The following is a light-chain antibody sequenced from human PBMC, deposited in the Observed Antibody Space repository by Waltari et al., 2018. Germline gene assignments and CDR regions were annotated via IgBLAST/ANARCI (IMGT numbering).Light chain of an antibody. CDR1: SSDVGSYDL. V-gene: IGLV2-23*02. Sequence: SALTQPASVSASPGQSLTISCTGSSSDVGSYDLVAWYQQHPGKAPHLLIYEVDKRPSGVSYRFAGSKSGNAASLTISGLQAEDEAHYFCSSYTYGGPWVFGGGTLLTVL. CDR2: EVD. J-gene: IGLJ2*01. CDR3: SSYTYGGPWV.